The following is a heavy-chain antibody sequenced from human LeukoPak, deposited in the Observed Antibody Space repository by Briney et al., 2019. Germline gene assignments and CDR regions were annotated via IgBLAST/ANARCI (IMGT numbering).Heavy chain of an antibody. CDR2: IHYTGST. D-gene: IGHD3-10*01. V-gene: IGHV4-59*01. J-gene: IGHJ5*02. CDR3: ARGGYYGSGNDFRFDP. Sequence: SETLSLTCTVSGGSISSYYWSWIRQSPGKGLECIGYIHYTGSTNYNPSPKRRVTISVKTSKNQLSLKLKSVTAADTAVYYCARGGYYGSGNDFRFDPWGQGTLVTVSS. CDR1: GGSISSYY.